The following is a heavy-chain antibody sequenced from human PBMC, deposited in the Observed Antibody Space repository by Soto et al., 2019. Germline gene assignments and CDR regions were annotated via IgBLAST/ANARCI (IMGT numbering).Heavy chain of an antibody. CDR3: ARERYSSGWYDSAFDI. J-gene: IGHJ3*02. D-gene: IGHD6-19*01. CDR1: SGSISSSNW. Sequence: QVQLQESGPGLVKPSGTLSLTCAVSSGSISSSNWWSWVRQPPGKGLEWIGEIYHSGSTNYNPSLKRRVTISVDKSKNQFSLKLSSVTAADTAVYYCARERYSSGWYDSAFDIWGQGTMVTVSS. V-gene: IGHV4-4*02. CDR2: IYHSGST.